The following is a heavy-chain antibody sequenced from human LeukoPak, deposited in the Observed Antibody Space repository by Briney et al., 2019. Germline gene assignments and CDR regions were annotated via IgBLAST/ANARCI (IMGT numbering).Heavy chain of an antibody. CDR3: TPDTVSLLVFFCY. CDR2: IKSKTDGGTT. CDR1: GFTFSNAW. V-gene: IGHV3-15*01. D-gene: IGHD6-13*01. Sequence: GGSLRLSCAASGFTFSNAWMSWVRQAPGKGLESVGRIKSKTDGGTTGYAAPVKGRFTISRDDSKNTLYLQMNSLKTEDTTVYYRTPDTVSLLVFFCYRGQGTLVPVSP. J-gene: IGHJ4*02.